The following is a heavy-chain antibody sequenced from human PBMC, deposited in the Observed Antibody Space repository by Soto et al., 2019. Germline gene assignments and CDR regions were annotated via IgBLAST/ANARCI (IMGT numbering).Heavy chain of an antibody. J-gene: IGHJ4*02. CDR3: AKSSGGSSSVGMDY. CDR2: ITRDGYNK. V-gene: IGHV3-30*04. CDR1: GFIFKNYA. Sequence: GGSLRLSCAGSGFIFKNYALNWVRQAPGKGLEWVASITRDGYNKYYADSVKGRFTISRDNSRDTLSLQMTALTIEDSSVYYCAKSSGGSSSVGMDYWGQGTRVTVSS. D-gene: IGHD6-6*01.